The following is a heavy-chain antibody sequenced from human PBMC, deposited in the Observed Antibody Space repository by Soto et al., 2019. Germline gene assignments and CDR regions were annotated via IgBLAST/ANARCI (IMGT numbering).Heavy chain of an antibody. J-gene: IGHJ4*02. CDR2: LTGDGAYI. V-gene: IGHV3-23*01. CDR1: GFTCTTPA. Sequence: EVQLLESGGALVQPGGSLRLSCAASGFTCTTPAMSWVRQAPGKGLEWVSTLTGDGAYISYADSVTGRFTISRDNSQNTLYLQMTSLRADDTAIYYCARRMTASFDFWGQGTLVNVAS. CDR3: ARRMTASFDF. D-gene: IGHD2-8*01.